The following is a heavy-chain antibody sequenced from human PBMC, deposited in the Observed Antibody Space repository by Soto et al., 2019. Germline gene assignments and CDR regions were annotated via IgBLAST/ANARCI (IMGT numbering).Heavy chain of an antibody. V-gene: IGHV3-30-3*01. J-gene: IGHJ6*02. Sequence: GSLKISCAASGFTFSSYCMPWVRQAPGKGLEWVAVILYDGSNKYYADSVKGRFTISRDNSKNTLYLQMNSLRAEDTAVYYFATPATGSGSYYYYYGMDVWGQGTTVTISS. CDR1: GFTFSSYC. CDR2: ILYDGSNK. CDR3: ATPATGSGSYYYYYGMDV. D-gene: IGHD1-26*01.